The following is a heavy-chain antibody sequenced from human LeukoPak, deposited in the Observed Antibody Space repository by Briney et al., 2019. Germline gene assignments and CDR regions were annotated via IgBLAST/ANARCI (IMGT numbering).Heavy chain of an antibody. Sequence: VGSLRLSCAASGFTFSSYWIHWARQAPGKGLVWVARIKRDGTTTNYADSVKGRFTLSRDNAQNAVHLQMNSLRAEDTAVYYCTRSDEYNYGNFDYWGQGTLDSVSS. CDR1: GFTFSSYW. CDR2: IKRDGTTT. CDR3: TRSDEYNYGNFDY. V-gene: IGHV3-74*01. D-gene: IGHD4-17*01. J-gene: IGHJ4*02.